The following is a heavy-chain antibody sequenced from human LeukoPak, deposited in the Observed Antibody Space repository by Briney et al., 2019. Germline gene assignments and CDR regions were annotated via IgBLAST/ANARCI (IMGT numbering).Heavy chain of an antibody. J-gene: IGHJ5*02. CDR3: ARVRLWLQWGIWFDP. Sequence: PSETLSLTCAVYGGSFSGYYWSWIRQPPGKGLEWIGEINHSGSTNYNPSLKSRVTISVDTSKNQFSLKLSSVTAADTAVYYCARVRLWLQWGIWFDPWGQGTLVTVSS. CDR1: GGSFSGYY. CDR2: INHSGST. D-gene: IGHD5-24*01. V-gene: IGHV4-34*01.